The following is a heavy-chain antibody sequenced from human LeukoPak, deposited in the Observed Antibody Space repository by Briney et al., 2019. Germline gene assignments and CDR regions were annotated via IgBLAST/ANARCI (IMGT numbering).Heavy chain of an antibody. CDR3: AREYCSGGSCYGFDY. J-gene: IGHJ4*02. CDR1: GFTFSSYS. V-gene: IGHV3-48*01. Sequence: GGSLRLSCAASGFTFSSYSMNWVRQAPGKGLEWVSYISSSSSTIHYADSVKGRFTISRDNAKNSLNLQMNSLRAEDTAVYYCAREYCSGGSCYGFDYWGQGTLVTVSS. D-gene: IGHD2-15*01. CDR2: ISSSSSTI.